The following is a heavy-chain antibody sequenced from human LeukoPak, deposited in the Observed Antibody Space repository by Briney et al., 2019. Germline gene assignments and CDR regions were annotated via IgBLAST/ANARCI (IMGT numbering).Heavy chain of an antibody. CDR2: IYHSGST. CDR3: ARDCGYDSSGYYSYYYYGMDV. J-gene: IGHJ6*02. Sequence: SGTLSLTCAVSGGSISSSNWWSWVRQPPGKGLEWIGEIYHSGSTNYNPSLKSRVTISVDKSKNQFSLKLSSVTAADTAVYYCARDCGYDSSGYYSYYYYGMDVWGQGTTVTVSS. CDR1: GGSISSSNW. V-gene: IGHV4-4*02. D-gene: IGHD3-22*01.